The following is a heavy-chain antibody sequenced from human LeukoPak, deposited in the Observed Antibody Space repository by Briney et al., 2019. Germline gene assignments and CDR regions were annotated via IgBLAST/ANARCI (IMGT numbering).Heavy chain of an antibody. J-gene: IGHJ6*03. Sequence: PGGSLRLSCAASGFTFSSYAMSWVRLAPGKGLEWVSAISGSGGSTYYADSVKGRFTISRDNSKNTLYLQMNSLRAEDTAVYYCAQVGGSSSAGYYYYYYYMDVWGKGTTVTVSS. CDR1: GFTFSSYA. CDR3: AQVGGSSSAGYYYYYYYMDV. D-gene: IGHD6-13*01. V-gene: IGHV3-23*01. CDR2: ISGSGGST.